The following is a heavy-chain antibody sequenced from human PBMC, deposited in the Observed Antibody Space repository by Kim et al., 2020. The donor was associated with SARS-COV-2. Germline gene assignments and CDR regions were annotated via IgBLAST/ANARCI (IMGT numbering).Heavy chain of an antibody. V-gene: IGHV4-34*01. CDR3: ARGSVLRYFDWSMVYYYGMDV. Sequence: SETLSLTCAVYGGSFSGYYWSWIRQPPGKGLEWIGEINHSGSTNYNPSLKSRVTISVDTSKNQFSLKLSSVTAADTAVYYCARGSVLRYFDWSMVYYYGMDVWGQGTTVTVSS. D-gene: IGHD3-9*01. CDR2: INHSGST. J-gene: IGHJ6*02. CDR1: GGSFSGYY.